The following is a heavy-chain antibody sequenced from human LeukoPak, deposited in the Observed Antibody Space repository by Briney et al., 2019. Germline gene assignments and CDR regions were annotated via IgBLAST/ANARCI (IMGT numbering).Heavy chain of an antibody. CDR3: AKAGPYCSGGSCYSGRYFDY. J-gene: IGHJ4*02. V-gene: IGHV3-23*01. CDR2: ISGSGGST. CDR1: GFTFSSYA. D-gene: IGHD2-15*01. Sequence: GGSLRLSCAASGFTFSSYAMSWVRQAPGKGLEWVSAISGSGGSTYYADSVKGRFTISRDNSKNTLYLQMNSLRAEDTAVYYCAKAGPYCSGGSCYSGRYFDYWGQGTLVTVFS.